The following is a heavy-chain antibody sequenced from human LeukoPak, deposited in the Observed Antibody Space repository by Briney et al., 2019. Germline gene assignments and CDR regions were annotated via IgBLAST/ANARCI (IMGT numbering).Heavy chain of an antibody. CDR1: GFTFSSYA. J-gene: IGHJ2*01. D-gene: IGHD1-26*01. V-gene: IGHV3-23*01. CDR3: ARSGRGLGFNWYFDL. Sequence: GGSLRLSCAASGFTFSSYAMSWVRQAPGKGLEWVSAISGSGGSTYYADSVKGRFTISRDNSKNTLYLQMNSLRAEDTAVYYCARSGRGLGFNWYFDLWGRGTLVTVSS. CDR2: ISGSGGST.